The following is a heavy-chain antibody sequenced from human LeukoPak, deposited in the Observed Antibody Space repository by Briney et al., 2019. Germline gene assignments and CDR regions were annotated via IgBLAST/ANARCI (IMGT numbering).Heavy chain of an antibody. CDR1: GGSISSYY. D-gene: IGHD2-2*03. CDR2: IYYSGST. J-gene: IGHJ4*02. Sequence: PSEALSLTCTVSGGSISSYYWSWIRQPPGKGLEWIGYIYYSGSTNYNPSLKSRVTISVDTSKNQFSLKLSSVTAADTAVYYCARHSRLDKSSLSWADYWGQGTLVTVSS. CDR3: ARHSRLDKSSLSWADY. V-gene: IGHV4-59*08.